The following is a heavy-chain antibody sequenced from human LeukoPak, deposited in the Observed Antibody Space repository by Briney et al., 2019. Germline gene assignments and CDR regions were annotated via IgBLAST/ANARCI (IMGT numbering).Heavy chain of an antibody. CDR2: ISSSSSYI. CDR3: ARGRPLSPFDY. J-gene: IGHJ4*02. Sequence: PGGSLRLSCAASGFTFSDYYMSWIRQAPGKGLEWVSSISSSSSYIYYADSVKGRFTISRDNAKNSLYLQMNSLRAEDTAVYYCARGRPLSPFDYWGQGTLVTVPS. V-gene: IGHV3-11*06. CDR1: GFTFSDYY.